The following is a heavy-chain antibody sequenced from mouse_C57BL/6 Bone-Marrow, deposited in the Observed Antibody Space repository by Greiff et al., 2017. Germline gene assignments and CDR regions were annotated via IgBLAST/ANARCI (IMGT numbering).Heavy chain of an antibody. CDR1: GYTFTDYY. CDR2: INPNNGGT. J-gene: IGHJ2*01. Sequence: EVQLQQSGPVLVKPGASVKMSCKASGYTFTDYYMNWVKQSHGKSLEWIGDINPNNGGTSYNQKFKGKATLTVDKSSSTAYMELRSLTSEDSAVYYCARRKRNFDYWGQGTTLTVSS. V-gene: IGHV1-26*01. CDR3: ARRKRNFDY.